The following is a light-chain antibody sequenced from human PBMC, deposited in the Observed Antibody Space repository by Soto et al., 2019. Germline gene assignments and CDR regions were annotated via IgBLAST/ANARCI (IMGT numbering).Light chain of an antibody. J-gene: IGKJ1*01. CDR2: DAS. CDR1: QSVTTW. CDR3: QQYSSYSLWT. Sequence: DIQMTQSPSTLSASVGDRVTITCRASQSVTTWLAWYQQKPGKAPNLLIYDASILESGVPSRFSGSGSGTEFTLTISSLQPDDFATYYCQQYSSYSLWTFGQGTKVEFK. V-gene: IGKV1-5*01.